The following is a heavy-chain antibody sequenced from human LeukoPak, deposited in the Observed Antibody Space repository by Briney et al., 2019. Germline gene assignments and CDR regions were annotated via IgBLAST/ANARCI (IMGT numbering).Heavy chain of an antibody. D-gene: IGHD6-13*01. CDR3: AKVAGDRMDY. CDR1: GYTFATDG. V-gene: IGHV1-18*01. J-gene: IGHJ4*02. CDR2: ISANTGKT. Sequence: GASVKVSCKASGYTFATDGFCWVRQAPGHGLEWMGWISANTGKTDYAQKFQGRVAMTTDTSTSTAYMELRSLRPNETAVYFCAKVAGDRMDYWGQGTLVTVSS.